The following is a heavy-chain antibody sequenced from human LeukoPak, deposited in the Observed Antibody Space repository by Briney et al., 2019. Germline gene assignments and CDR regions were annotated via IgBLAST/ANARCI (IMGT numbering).Heavy chain of an antibody. CDR2: IYPGDSDT. V-gene: IGHV5-51*01. CDR1: GYSFTSYW. J-gene: IGHJ5*02. CDR3: ARRGGPNYDFWSGYYGWFDP. D-gene: IGHD3-3*01. Sequence: GESLKISCQGSGYSFTSYWIGWARQLPGKDLEWMGIIYPGDSDTRYSPSFQGQVTISADKSISTAYLQWSSLKASDTAMYYCARRGGPNYDFWSGYYGWFDPWGQGTLVTVSS.